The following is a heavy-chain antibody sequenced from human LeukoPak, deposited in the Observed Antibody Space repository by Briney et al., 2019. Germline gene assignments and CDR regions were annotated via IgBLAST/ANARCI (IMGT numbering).Heavy chain of an antibody. CDR2: ISGSGGST. CDR1: GFTFSSYA. CDR3: TTTVGARDPYYYYGMDV. J-gene: IGHJ6*02. V-gene: IGHV3-23*01. D-gene: IGHD4-23*01. Sequence: PGGSLRLSCAASGFTFSSYAMSWVRQAPGKGLEWVSAISGSGGSTYYADSVKGRFTISRDNSKNTLYLQMNSLKTEDTAVYYCTTTVGARDPYYYYGMDVWGQGTTVTVSS.